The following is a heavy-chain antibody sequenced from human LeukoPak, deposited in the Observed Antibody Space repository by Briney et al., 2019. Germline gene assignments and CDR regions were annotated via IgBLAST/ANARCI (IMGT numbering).Heavy chain of an antibody. Sequence: GGSLRLSCAGSAFTFSSYSMNWVRQAPGKGLEWVSSISGSSSDIYHADSVKGRFTISRDNAKNSVYLQMNSLRAEDTAVYYCAKAVGIWFGEFGYWGQGTLVTVSS. V-gene: IGHV3-21*04. CDR1: AFTFSSYS. CDR2: ISGSSSDI. CDR3: AKAVGIWFGEFGY. D-gene: IGHD3-10*01. J-gene: IGHJ4*02.